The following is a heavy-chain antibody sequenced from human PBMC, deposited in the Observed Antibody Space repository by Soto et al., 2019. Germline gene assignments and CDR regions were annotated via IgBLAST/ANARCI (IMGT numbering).Heavy chain of an antibody. CDR1: GFTFSSYG. J-gene: IGHJ6*03. V-gene: IGHV3-33*01. D-gene: IGHD4-17*01. CDR3: ARGGVDYGDYGYYYYYMDV. Sequence: PGGSLRLSCAASGFTFSSYGMHWVRQARGKGLEWVAVIWYDGSNKYYADSVKGRFTISRDNSKNTLYLQMNSLRAEDTAVYYCARGGVDYGDYGYYYYYMDVWGKGTTVTVSS. CDR2: IWYDGSNK.